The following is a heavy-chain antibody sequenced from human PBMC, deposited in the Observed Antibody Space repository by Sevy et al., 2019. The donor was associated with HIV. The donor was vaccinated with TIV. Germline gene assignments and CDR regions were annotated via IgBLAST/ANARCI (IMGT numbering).Heavy chain of an antibody. Sequence: GESLKISCAASGFTFSSYSMNWVRQAPGKGLEWVSSISSSSSYIYYADSVKGRFTISRDNAKNSLYLQMNSLRAEDTAVYYCARDRTVTRLFSHYYGMDVWGQGTTVTVS. J-gene: IGHJ6*02. CDR3: ARDRTVTRLFSHYYGMDV. CDR2: ISSSSSYI. D-gene: IGHD4-17*01. V-gene: IGHV3-21*01. CDR1: GFTFSSYS.